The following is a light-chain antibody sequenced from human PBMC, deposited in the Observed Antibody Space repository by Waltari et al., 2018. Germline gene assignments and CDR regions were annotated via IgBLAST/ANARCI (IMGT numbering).Light chain of an antibody. CDR1: QIISNNY. CDR3: QQFGGSPKYT. Sequence: EIVLTQSPGPLSLSPGERATLPCRASQIISNNYLAWYQAKPGQAPRLLIYGISHRATGIPDRFSGGGSGTDFTLTISRLEPEDFAVYYCQQFGGSPKYTFGQGTKLEIK. V-gene: IGKV3-20*01. J-gene: IGKJ2*01. CDR2: GIS.